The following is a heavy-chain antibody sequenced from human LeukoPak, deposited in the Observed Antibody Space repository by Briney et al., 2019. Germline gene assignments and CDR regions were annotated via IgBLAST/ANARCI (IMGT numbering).Heavy chain of an antibody. J-gene: IGHJ6*02. D-gene: IGHD2-8*02. V-gene: IGHV1-2*02. Sequence: ASVKVSCKSSGYTFSGYHIHWVRQAPGQGLEWMGWINPNNGRTSYAQKFQGRVTMTRDTSISTAYMELSRLRSDDTAVYYCARGAGGVNYYYFGMDVWGQGTTVTVSS. CDR2: INPNNGRT. CDR3: ARGAGGVNYYYFGMDV. CDR1: GYTFSGYH.